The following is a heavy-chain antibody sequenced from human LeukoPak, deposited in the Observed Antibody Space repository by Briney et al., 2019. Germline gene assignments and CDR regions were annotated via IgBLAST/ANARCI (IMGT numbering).Heavy chain of an antibody. D-gene: IGHD6-6*01. Sequence: GGSLRLSCAASGFTFSSYGMHWVRQAPGKGLEWVAVISYDGSNKYYADSVKGRFTISRDNSKNTLYLQMNSLRAEDTAVYYCAKDPMSIAAPADFDYWGQGTLVTVSS. CDR1: GFTFSSYG. CDR3: AKDPMSIAAPADFDY. V-gene: IGHV3-30*18. J-gene: IGHJ4*02. CDR2: ISYDGSNK.